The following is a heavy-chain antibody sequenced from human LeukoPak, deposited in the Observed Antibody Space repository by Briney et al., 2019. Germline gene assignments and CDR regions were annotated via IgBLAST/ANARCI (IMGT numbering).Heavy chain of an antibody. CDR3: ARGLPLSWYGTDV. CDR2: ISGSGGST. CDR1: GFTFSSYS. J-gene: IGHJ6*04. Sequence: GGSLRLSCAASGFTFSSYSMSWVRQAPGKGLEWVSGISGSGGSTDYADSVKGRFTISRDNSKNTLYLQMNSLRVEDTAVYYCARGLPLSWYGTDVWGKGTTVTVSS. V-gene: IGHV3-23*01.